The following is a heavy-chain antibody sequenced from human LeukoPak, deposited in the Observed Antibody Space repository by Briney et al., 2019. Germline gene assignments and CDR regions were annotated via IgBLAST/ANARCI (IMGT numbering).Heavy chain of an antibody. Sequence: ASVKVSCKASGGTFSSYTISWVRQAPGQGLEWMGRIIPILGIANYAQKFQGRVTITAVKSTSTAYMELSSLRSEDTAVYYCARDSASYYYDSSGYSFDYWGQGTLVTVSS. CDR2: IIPILGIA. CDR1: GGTFSSYT. J-gene: IGHJ4*02. D-gene: IGHD3-22*01. V-gene: IGHV1-69*04. CDR3: ARDSASYYYDSSGYSFDY.